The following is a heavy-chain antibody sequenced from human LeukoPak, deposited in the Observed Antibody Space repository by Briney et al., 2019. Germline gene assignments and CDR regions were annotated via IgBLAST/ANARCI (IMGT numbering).Heavy chain of an antibody. D-gene: IGHD3-10*01. CDR3: AREYYYGSDGGYYFDY. Sequence: QPGRSLRLSCAASGITLRSYGMHWVRQAPGKGLEWVAVIWYDGSNKDYADSVKGRFTISRDNSGNTLYLQMNSLRAEDTAVYYCAREYYYGSDGGYYFDYWGQGTLVTVSS. CDR1: GITLRSYG. J-gene: IGHJ4*02. V-gene: IGHV3-33*01. CDR2: IWYDGSNK.